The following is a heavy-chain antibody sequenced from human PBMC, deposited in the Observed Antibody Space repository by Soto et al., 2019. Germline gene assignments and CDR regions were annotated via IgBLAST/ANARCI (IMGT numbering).Heavy chain of an antibody. D-gene: IGHD6-19*01. Sequence: QVHLVQSGAEVKKPGSSVKVSCRASGGTFNTYGFNWVRQAPGQGLEWMGGIIPLFGTTTYAHNFLGRVTVTADQSTKTAYMEMRSLTSEDTAVYFCARGGELAGWVTVDSWGHGPVVTVSS. V-gene: IGHV1-69*01. CDR3: ARGGELAGWVTVDS. J-gene: IGHJ5*01. CDR2: IIPLFGTT. CDR1: GGTFNTYG.